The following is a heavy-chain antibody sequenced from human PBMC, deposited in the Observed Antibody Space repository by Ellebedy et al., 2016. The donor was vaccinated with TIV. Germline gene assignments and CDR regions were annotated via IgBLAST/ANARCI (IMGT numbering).Heavy chain of an antibody. CDR2: VYRTGST. CDR3: ARGLYFDSSGYHYWFDP. Sequence: SETLSLXCTVSGDSIFNAGAYWSWIRQPPGRALGWIGYVYRTGSTKLNPSLKSRVTMSVDTSKNQFSLKLNSVTAPDTAIYYCARGLYFDSSGYHYWFDPWGQGTLVTVSS. CDR1: GDSIFNAGAY. D-gene: IGHD3-22*01. J-gene: IGHJ5*02. V-gene: IGHV4-61*08.